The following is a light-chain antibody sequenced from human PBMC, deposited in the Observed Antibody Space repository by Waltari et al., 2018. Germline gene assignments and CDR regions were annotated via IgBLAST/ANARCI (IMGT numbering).Light chain of an antibody. V-gene: IGLV1-47*01. J-gene: IGLJ3*02. CDR2: KNN. Sequence: QSILTQPPSASGTPGQRVTISCSGASPNIGNNYLYGYRQLPGTAPKLLLYKNNQRPSGVPDRFSGSKSGTSASLAISGLRAEDESDYFCSTWDDSVTGWLFGGGTKLTVL. CDR1: SPNIGNNY. CDR3: STWDDSVTGWL.